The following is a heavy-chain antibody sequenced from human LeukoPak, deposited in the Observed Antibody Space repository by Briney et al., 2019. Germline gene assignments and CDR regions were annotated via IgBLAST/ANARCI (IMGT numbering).Heavy chain of an antibody. CDR2: TSGSGGST. Sequence: AGGSLRLSCAASGFTFSSYAMSWVRQAPGKGLEWVSATSGSGGSTYYADPVKGRFTISRDNSKNTLYLQMNSLRAEDTAVYYCAKSTAIAVAGDDYWGQGTLVTVSS. V-gene: IGHV3-23*01. CDR1: GFTFSSYA. D-gene: IGHD6-19*01. CDR3: AKSTAIAVAGDDY. J-gene: IGHJ4*02.